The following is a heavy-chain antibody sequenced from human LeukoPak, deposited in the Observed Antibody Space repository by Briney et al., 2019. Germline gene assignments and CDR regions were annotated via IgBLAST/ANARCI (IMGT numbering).Heavy chain of an antibody. CDR1: GYTFTSYY. Sequence: ASVKVSCKASGYTFTSYYMHWVRQAPGQGLEWMGIINPSGGSTSYAQKFQGRVTMTRDTSTSTVYMELSSLRSKDTAVYYCARDGGDYGGNSDAFDIWGQGTMVTVSS. J-gene: IGHJ3*02. D-gene: IGHD4-23*01. CDR3: ARDGGDYGGNSDAFDI. V-gene: IGHV1-46*01. CDR2: INPSGGST.